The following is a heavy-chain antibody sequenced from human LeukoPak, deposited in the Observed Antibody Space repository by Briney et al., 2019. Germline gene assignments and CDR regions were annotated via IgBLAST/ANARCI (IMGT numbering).Heavy chain of an antibody. J-gene: IGHJ6*03. V-gene: IGHV3-21*01. D-gene: IGHD4-17*01. CDR1: GFTFSSYS. Sequence: GGSLRLSCAASGFTFSSYSMNWVRQAPGKGLEWVSSISSSSSYIYYADSVKGRFTISRDNAKKSLYLEMNSLRAEDTAVYYCAKDHPTTVTTYYYYYYMDVWGKGTTVTISS. CDR2: ISSSSSYI. CDR3: AKDHPTTVTTYYYYYYMDV.